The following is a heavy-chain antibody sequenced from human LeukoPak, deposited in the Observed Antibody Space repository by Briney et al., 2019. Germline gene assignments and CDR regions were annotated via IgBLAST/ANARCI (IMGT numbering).Heavy chain of an antibody. CDR2: ISYDGSNK. V-gene: IGHV3-30*01. CDR3: ARLADSSSWYPEDY. CDR1: GFTFSSYA. Sequence: GGSLRLSCAASGFTFSSYAMRWVRQAPGKGLEWVAVISYDGSNKYYADSVKGRFTISRDNSKNTLYLQMNSLRAEDTAVYYCARLADSSSWYPEDYWGQGTLVTVSS. J-gene: IGHJ4*02. D-gene: IGHD6-13*01.